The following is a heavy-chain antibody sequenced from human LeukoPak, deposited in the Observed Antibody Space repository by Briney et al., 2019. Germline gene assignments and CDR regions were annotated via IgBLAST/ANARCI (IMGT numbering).Heavy chain of an antibody. D-gene: IGHD6-13*01. J-gene: IGHJ4*02. CDR2: ISYDGSNK. CDR1: GFTFSSYG. CDR3: AKGEAAGFDY. V-gene: IGHV3-30*18. Sequence: GGSLRLSCAASGFTFSSYGMQWVRQAPGKGLEWVAAISYDGSNKYYADSVKGRFTISRDNSKNTLYLQMNSLRAEDTAVYYCAKGEAAGFDYWGQGTLVTVSS.